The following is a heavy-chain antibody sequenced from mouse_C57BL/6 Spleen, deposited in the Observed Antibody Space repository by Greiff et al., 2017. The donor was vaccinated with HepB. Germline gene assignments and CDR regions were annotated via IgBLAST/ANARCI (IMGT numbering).Heavy chain of an antibody. CDR3: AKDYGSSLYYFDY. CDR1: GFSLTSYG. J-gene: IGHJ2*01. V-gene: IGHV2-4*01. CDR2: IWSGGST. Sequence: VKLQQSGPGLVQPSQSLSITCTVSGFSLTSYGVHWVRQPPGKGLEWLGVIWSGGSTDYNAAFISRLSISKDNSKSQVFFKMNSLQADETAIYYCAKDYGSSLYYFDYWGQGTTLTVSS. D-gene: IGHD1-1*01.